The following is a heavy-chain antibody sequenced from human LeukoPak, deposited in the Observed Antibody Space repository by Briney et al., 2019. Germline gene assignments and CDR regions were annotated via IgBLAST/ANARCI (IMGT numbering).Heavy chain of an antibody. Sequence: PSETLSLTCAVYGGSFSGYYWSWIRQPPGKGLEWIGEINHSGSTNYNPSLKSRVTISVDTSKNQFSLKLSSVIAADTAVYYCASRGYDFWSGYYTGIFDYWGQGTLVTVSS. V-gene: IGHV4-34*01. CDR3: ASRGYDFWSGYYTGIFDY. CDR2: INHSGST. J-gene: IGHJ4*02. D-gene: IGHD3-3*01. CDR1: GGSFSGYY.